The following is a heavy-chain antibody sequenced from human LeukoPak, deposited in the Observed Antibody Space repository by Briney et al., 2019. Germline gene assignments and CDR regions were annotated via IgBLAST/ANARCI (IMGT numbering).Heavy chain of an antibody. CDR3: ARAEDEEGGYYDSSGYHLDY. V-gene: IGHV3-30*04. D-gene: IGHD3-22*01. J-gene: IGHJ4*02. CDR2: ISYDGSKA. Sequence: GGSLRLSCVASGFTFSTYAVHWVRQAPGKGLEWVAVISYDGSKAYYADSVKGRFTISRDNAKNSLYLQMNSLRAEDTAVYYCARAEDEEGGYYDSSGYHLDYWGQGTLVTVSS. CDR1: GFTFSTYA.